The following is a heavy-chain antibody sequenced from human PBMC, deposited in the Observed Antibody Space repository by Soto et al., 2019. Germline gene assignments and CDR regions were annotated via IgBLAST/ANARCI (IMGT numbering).Heavy chain of an antibody. CDR1: GFSVRRSGEA. V-gene: IGHV2-5*02. J-gene: IGHJ4*02. CDR3: VHGDTLTNYGCDS. CDR2: IYWDDDK. D-gene: IGHD3-9*01. Sequence: QITLKESGPTLVKPTQTLTLTCTFSGFSVRRSGEAVGWIRQPPGKALEWLALIYWDDDKRYSPSLRSRLTIARGTSDNQVVLTMTNMDPVDTATYYCVHGDTLTNYGCDSWGQGTLVTVSS.